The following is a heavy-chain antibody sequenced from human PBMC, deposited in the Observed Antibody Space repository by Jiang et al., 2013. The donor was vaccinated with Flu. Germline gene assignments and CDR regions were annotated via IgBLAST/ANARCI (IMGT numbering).Heavy chain of an antibody. J-gene: IGHJ4*02. CDR2: ISSSSSTI. CDR3: AVITYYDILTGYYTVDY. Sequence: VQLLESGGGLVQPGGSLRLSCAASGFTFSSYSMNWVRQAPGKGLEWVSYISSSSSTIYYADSVKGRFTISRDNAKNSLYLQMNSLRDEYTAVYYCAVITYYDILTGYYTVDYWGQGTLVTVSS. D-gene: IGHD3-9*01. V-gene: IGHV3-48*02. CDR1: GFTFSSYS.